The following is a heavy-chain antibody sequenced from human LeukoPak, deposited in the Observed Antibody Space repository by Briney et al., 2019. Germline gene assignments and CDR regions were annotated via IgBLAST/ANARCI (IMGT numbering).Heavy chain of an antibody. V-gene: IGHV3-23*01. CDR3: AKGPIQLWLDY. CDR1: GFTFDDYG. J-gene: IGHJ4*02. CDR2: ISGSGGST. D-gene: IGHD5-18*01. Sequence: PGGSLRLSCAASGFTFDDYGMSWVRQAPGKGLEWVSAISGSGGSTYYADSVKGRFTISRDNSKNTLYLQMNSLRAEDTAVYYCAKGPIQLWLDYWGQGTLVTVSS.